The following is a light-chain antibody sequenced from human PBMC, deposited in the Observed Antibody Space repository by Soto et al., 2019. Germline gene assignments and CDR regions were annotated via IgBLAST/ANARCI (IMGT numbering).Light chain of an antibody. V-gene: IGLV3-21*02. CDR1: NIGSKS. CDR3: QVWDSSSDLHVV. CDR2: DDS. J-gene: IGLJ2*01. Sequence: SYELTQPPSVSVAPGQTARITCGGNNIGSKSEHWYQQKPGQAPMLVVYDDSDRPSGIPERFSGSNSGNTATLTISRVEAGDEADYYCQVWDSSSDLHVVFGGGTKLTVL.